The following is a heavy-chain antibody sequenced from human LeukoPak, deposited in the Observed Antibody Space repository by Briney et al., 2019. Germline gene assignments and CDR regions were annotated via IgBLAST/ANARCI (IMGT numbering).Heavy chain of an antibody. Sequence: PGGSLRLSCAASGFTFSSNGMHWVRHAPGKGLVWVSRINEDGSTTNYADSVKGRSTIFRDNAKNTLYLQMNSLRAEDTAVYYCVRDLGGRSGHWGQGTLVTVSS. J-gene: IGHJ4*02. CDR1: GFTFSSNG. CDR2: INEDGSTT. D-gene: IGHD1-26*01. V-gene: IGHV3-74*01. CDR3: VRDLGGRSGH.